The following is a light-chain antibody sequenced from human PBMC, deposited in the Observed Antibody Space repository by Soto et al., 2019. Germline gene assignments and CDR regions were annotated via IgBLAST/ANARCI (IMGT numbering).Light chain of an antibody. CDR1: SRDVGSYNR. CDR3: SSYTSSGTWV. J-gene: IGLJ3*02. V-gene: IGLV2-18*02. Sequence: QSALTQPPSVSGSPGQSVTISCTGTSRDVGSYNRVSWYQQPPGTAPKLMICQVSNPPSGVPDRFSGSKSGNTASLTISGLQAEDEADYYCSSYTSSGTWVFGGGTKVTVL. CDR2: QVS.